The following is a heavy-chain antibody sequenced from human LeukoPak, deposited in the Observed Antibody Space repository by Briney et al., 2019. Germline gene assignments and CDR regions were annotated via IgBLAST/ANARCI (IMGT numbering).Heavy chain of an antibody. Sequence: PSETLSLTCAVSGGSFSGYYWSWIRQSPGQGLEWIGEINHSGSSNYNPSLKSRVTISVDTSKNQFSLKLSSVTAADTAVYYCVRPIYDSVWGTYRYDAFDIWGQGTMVTVSS. J-gene: IGHJ3*02. CDR1: GGSFSGYY. CDR2: INHSGSS. D-gene: IGHD3-16*02. CDR3: VRPIYDSVWGTYRYDAFDI. V-gene: IGHV4-34*01.